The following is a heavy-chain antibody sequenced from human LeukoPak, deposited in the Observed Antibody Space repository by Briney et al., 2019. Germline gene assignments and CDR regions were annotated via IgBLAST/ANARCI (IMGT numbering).Heavy chain of an antibody. CDR1: GFTFSSYA. J-gene: IGHJ4*02. V-gene: IGHV3-30*04. Sequence: GGSLRLSCAASGFTFSSYAMHWVRQAPGKGLEWVAVISYDGSNKYYADSVKGRFTISRDNSKNTLYLQMNSLRAEDTAVYYCARDWNYGSGSSLDYWGQGTLVTVSS. D-gene: IGHD3-10*01. CDR3: ARDWNYGSGSSLDY. CDR2: ISYDGSNK.